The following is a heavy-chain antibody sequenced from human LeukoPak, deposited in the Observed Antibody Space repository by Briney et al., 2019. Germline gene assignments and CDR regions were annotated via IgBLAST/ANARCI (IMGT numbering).Heavy chain of an antibody. CDR2: IYYSGST. CDR3: ARAKAYDNNGFYYQGAFDI. V-gene: IGHV4-59*12. Sequence: SETLSLTCTVSGGSISSYYWSWIRQAPGKGLEWIGYIYYSGSTYYNPSLKNRVTMSVDMSKNQFSLKLSSVTAADTAVYYCARAKAYDNNGFYYQGAFDIWGQGTMVTVSS. J-gene: IGHJ3*02. D-gene: IGHD3-22*01. CDR1: GGSISSYY.